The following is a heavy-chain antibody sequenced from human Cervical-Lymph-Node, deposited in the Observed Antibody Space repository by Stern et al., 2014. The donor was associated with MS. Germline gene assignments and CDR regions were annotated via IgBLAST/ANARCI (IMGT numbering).Heavy chain of an antibody. CDR2: IIGSGERT. CDR1: GFTFTSYA. D-gene: IGHD2-15*01. J-gene: IGHJ4*02. CDR3: TLLATPTDY. V-gene: IGHV3-23*04. Sequence: EVQLVESGGYFVQPGGSLRLSCVASGFTFTSYAINWVRQPPGKGLEWISTIIGSGERTYYAGSVKGRFTISRDNSRNTVYLQMDSLSAEDTATYFCTLLATPTDYWGRGTLAIVSS.